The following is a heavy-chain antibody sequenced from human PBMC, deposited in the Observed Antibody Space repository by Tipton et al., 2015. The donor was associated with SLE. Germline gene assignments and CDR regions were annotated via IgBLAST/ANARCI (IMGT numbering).Heavy chain of an antibody. CDR2: IFYSGST. Sequence: TLSLTCTVSGGSISSTSYFWGWIRQPPGKGLEWIGSIFYSGSTYYNPSLKSRVTISVDTSKNQFSLKLSSVTAADTAVYYCARSQSIAAAAYWGQGTLVTVSS. J-gene: IGHJ4*02. V-gene: IGHV4-39*01. CDR3: ARSQSIAAAAY. CDR1: GGSISSTSYF. D-gene: IGHD6-13*01.